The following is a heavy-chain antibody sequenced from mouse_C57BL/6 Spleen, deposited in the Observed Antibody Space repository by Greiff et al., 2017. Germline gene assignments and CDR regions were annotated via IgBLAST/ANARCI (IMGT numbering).Heavy chain of an antibody. CDR2: IDPSDSYT. V-gene: IGHV1-59*01. CDR3: ARSGGSSSAWFAY. J-gene: IGHJ3*01. D-gene: IGHD1-1*01. Sequence: QVQLKQPGAELVRPGTSVKLSCKASGYTFTSYWMHWVKQRPGQGLEWIGVIDPSDSYTNYNQKFKGKATLTVDTSSSTAYMQLSSLTSEDSAVYYCARSGGSSSAWFAYWGQGTLVTVSA. CDR1: GYTFTSYW.